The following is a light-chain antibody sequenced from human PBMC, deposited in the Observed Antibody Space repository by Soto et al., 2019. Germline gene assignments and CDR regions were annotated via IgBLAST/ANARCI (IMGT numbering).Light chain of an antibody. CDR1: QGISSW. CDR2: GIS. V-gene: IGKV3-20*01. Sequence: TQSPPSVSASVGDRVTITCRASQGISSWLAWYQQKPGQGPRLLIYGISTRAAGIPDRFSGSGSGTDFTLTISRLEPEDFAVYYCQQYGTFPFTFGPGTKV. CDR3: QQYGTFPFT. J-gene: IGKJ3*01.